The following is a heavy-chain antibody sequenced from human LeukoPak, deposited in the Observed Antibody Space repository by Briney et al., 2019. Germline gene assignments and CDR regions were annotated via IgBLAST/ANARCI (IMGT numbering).Heavy chain of an antibody. D-gene: IGHD6-13*01. J-gene: IGHJ4*02. Sequence: GGSLRLSCSASGFTFSSYALHWVRQAPGKGLEWVAVISYDGGNKYYADSVKGRFTISRDNSKNTVYLQMNSLRAEDTALYYCASGGLSSSWYLHYWGQGTLVTVSS. CDR2: ISYDGGNK. V-gene: IGHV3-30-3*01. CDR1: GFTFSSYA. CDR3: ASGGLSSSWYLHY.